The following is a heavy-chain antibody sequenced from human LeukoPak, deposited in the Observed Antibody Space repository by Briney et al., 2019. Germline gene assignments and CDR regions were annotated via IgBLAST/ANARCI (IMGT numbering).Heavy chain of an antibody. Sequence: PGGSLRLSCAASGFTFSSYAMSWVRQAPGKGLGWVSVISGSGGSTYYADSVKGRFTISRDNSKNTLFLQMNSLRAEDTAVYYCAKDADYYDSSGYRLSFDYWGQGTLVTVSS. J-gene: IGHJ4*02. CDR2: ISGSGGST. V-gene: IGHV3-23*01. CDR3: AKDADYYDSSGYRLSFDY. D-gene: IGHD3-22*01. CDR1: GFTFSSYA.